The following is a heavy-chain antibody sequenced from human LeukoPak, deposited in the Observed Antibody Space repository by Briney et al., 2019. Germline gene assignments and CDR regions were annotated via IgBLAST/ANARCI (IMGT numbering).Heavy chain of an antibody. CDR1: GGSISNENW. J-gene: IGHJ4*02. CDR3: ARTGSTVTMLYPFDH. V-gene: IGHV4-4*02. CDR2: IYYSGST. Sequence: SETLSLTCAVSGGSISNENWWSWVRQPPGKGLEWIGYIYYSGSTNYNPSLKSRVSISVDTSKNQFSLKLSSVTAADTAVYYCARTGSTVTMLYPFDHWGQGTLVTVSS. D-gene: IGHD4-17*01.